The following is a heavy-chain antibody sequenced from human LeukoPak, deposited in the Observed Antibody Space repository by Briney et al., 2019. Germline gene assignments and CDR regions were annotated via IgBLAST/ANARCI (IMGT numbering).Heavy chain of an antibody. V-gene: IGHV3-21*04. Sequence: GGSLRLSCAASGFTFSSYWMKWVRQAPGKGLEWVSSISSSSSYIYYADSVKGRFTISRDNSKNTLYLQMNSLRAEDTAVYYCAKDPDGQFIAFDIYCRGTMVTVSS. CDR3: AKDPDGQFIAFDI. CDR1: GFTFSSYW. CDR2: ISSSSSYI. D-gene: IGHD6-19*01. J-gene: IGHJ3*02.